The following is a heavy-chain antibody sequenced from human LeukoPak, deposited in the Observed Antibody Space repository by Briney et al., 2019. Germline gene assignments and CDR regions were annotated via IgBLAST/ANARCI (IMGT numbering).Heavy chain of an antibody. J-gene: IGHJ4*02. CDR2: IHYDGRNK. D-gene: IGHD6-19*01. CDR1: GFTFSTSG. CDR3: ATKQWLAPPPDS. V-gene: IGHV3-30*02. Sequence: GGSLRLSCAASGFTFSTSGMHWVRQAPGKGLEWLTYIHYDGRNKYYADSVKGRFTISRDNLKNILYLQLNSLKPDDTAVYYCATKQWLAPPPDSWGQGTPVTVSS.